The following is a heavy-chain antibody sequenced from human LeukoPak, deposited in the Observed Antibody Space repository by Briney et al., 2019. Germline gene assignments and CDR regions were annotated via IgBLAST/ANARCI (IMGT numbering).Heavy chain of an antibody. D-gene: IGHD5-18*01. Sequence: GRSLRLSCAASGFTCSSYAMHWVRQAPGKGLEWVAVISYDGSNKYYADSVKGRFTISRDNSKNTLYLQMNSLRAEDTAVYYCAREDTAMVLIDYWGQGTLVTVSS. CDR3: AREDTAMVLIDY. J-gene: IGHJ4*02. V-gene: IGHV3-30-3*01. CDR2: ISYDGSNK. CDR1: GFTCSSYA.